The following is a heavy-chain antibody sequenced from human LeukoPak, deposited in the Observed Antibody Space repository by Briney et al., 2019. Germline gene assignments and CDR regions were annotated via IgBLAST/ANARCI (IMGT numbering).Heavy chain of an antibody. Sequence: GGSLRLSCAASGFTFSSYGMHWVRQAPGKGLEWVAVIWYDGSNKYYAVSVKGRFTISRDNSKNTLYLQMNSLRAEDTAVYYCARLEYSSSSGYWGQGTLVTVSS. V-gene: IGHV3-33*01. CDR3: ARLEYSSSSGY. CDR2: IWYDGSNK. CDR1: GFTFSSYG. D-gene: IGHD6-6*01. J-gene: IGHJ4*02.